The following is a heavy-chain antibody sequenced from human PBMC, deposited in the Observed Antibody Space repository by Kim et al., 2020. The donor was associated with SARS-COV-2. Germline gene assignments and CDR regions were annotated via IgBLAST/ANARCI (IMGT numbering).Heavy chain of an antibody. V-gene: IGHV3-11*05. CDR3: ARVLYGAGSHYYFDL. J-gene: IGHJ4*02. CDR2: ISASNSYT. Sequence: GGSLRLSCAASAFTFSDFYMSWIRQAPGKGLEWVSYISASNSYTNYADSVRGRFTISRDNAENSLYLQMSTLRAEDTAIYYCARVLYGAGSHYYFDLWGQGTLVTVSP. D-gene: IGHD3-10*01. CDR1: AFTFSDFY.